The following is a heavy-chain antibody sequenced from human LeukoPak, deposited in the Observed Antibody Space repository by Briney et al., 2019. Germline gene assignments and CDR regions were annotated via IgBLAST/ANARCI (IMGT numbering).Heavy chain of an antibody. V-gene: IGHV1-18*01. CDR3: AASYSSGWYGSQFSYYYYYMDV. Sequence: ASVKVSCKASGYTFTSYGISWVRQAPGQGLEWIGWISAYNGNTNYAQKLQGRVTMTTDTSTSTAYMELRSLRSDDAAVYYCAASYSSGWYGSQFSYYYYYMDVWGKGTTVTVSS. CDR2: ISAYNGNT. J-gene: IGHJ6*03. D-gene: IGHD6-19*01. CDR1: GYTFTSYG.